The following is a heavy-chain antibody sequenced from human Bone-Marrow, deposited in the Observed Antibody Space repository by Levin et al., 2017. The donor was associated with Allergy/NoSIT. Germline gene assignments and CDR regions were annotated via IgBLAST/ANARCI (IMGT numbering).Heavy chain of an antibody. CDR2: IKQDGSEK. V-gene: IGHV3-7*03. CDR1: GFTFSSYW. Sequence: PGGSLRLSCAASGFTFSSYWMSWVRQAPGKGLEWVANIKQDGSEKYYVDSVKGRFTISRDNAKNSLYLQMNSLRAEDTAVYYCARVQLRFLEWLLSSTYFDYWGQGTLVTVSS. J-gene: IGHJ4*02. D-gene: IGHD3-3*01. CDR3: ARVQLRFLEWLLSSTYFDY.